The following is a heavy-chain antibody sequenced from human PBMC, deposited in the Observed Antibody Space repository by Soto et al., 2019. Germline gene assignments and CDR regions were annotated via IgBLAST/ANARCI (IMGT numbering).Heavy chain of an antibody. J-gene: IGHJ3*02. Sequence: ASVKVSCKASGGTFSSYAISWVRQAPGQGLEWMGGIIPIFGTANYAQKFQGRVTITTDESTSTAYMELRSLRSDDTAVYYCARYLSVRVAARPGAESDAFDIWGQGTMVTVSS. D-gene: IGHD6-6*01. V-gene: IGHV1-69*05. CDR2: IIPIFGTA. CDR3: ARYLSVRVAARPGAESDAFDI. CDR1: GGTFSSYA.